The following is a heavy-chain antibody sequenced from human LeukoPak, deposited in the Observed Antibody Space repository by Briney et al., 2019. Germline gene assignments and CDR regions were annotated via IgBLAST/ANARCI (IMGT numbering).Heavy chain of an antibody. J-gene: IGHJ4*02. Sequence: PSETLSLTCTVSGGSISSYYWNWLRQPPGKGLEWIGYIYYSGTTNYNPSLKSRVTISVDTFKNQFSLKLSSVTAADTAVYYCAREWSSGSYYYLDFWGQGTLVTVSS. V-gene: IGHV4-59*01. D-gene: IGHD3-10*01. CDR1: GGSISSYY. CDR2: IYYSGTT. CDR3: AREWSSGSYYYLDF.